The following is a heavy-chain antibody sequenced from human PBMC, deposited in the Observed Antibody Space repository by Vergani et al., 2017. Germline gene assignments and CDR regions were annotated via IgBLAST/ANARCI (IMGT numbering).Heavy chain of an antibody. D-gene: IGHD5-18*01. CDR1: GFTFSSYA. V-gene: IGHV3-23*04. Sequence: EVQLVESGGGLVKPGRSLRLSCAASGFTFSSYAMSWVRQAPGKGLEWVSAISGSGSSTYYADSVKGRFTISRDNSKNTLYLQMNSLRAEDTAVYYCARDMDTAMATYYFDYWGQGTLVTVSS. CDR2: ISGSGSST. CDR3: ARDMDTAMATYYFDY. J-gene: IGHJ4*02.